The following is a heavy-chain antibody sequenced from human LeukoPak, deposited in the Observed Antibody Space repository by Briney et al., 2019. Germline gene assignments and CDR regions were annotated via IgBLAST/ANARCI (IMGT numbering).Heavy chain of an antibody. CDR3: AKPKFAVAGSNFFDY. Sequence: GGSLRLSCTASGFTFSAYAMTWVRHAPGKGLEWVSTISGYDGAAYYADSVKGRVTVSRDNSKNTLILQVNLLRAEDTAVYYCAKPKFAVAGSNFFDYWGQGTLVAVSS. J-gene: IGHJ4*02. CDR1: GFTFSAYA. V-gene: IGHV3-23*01. D-gene: IGHD6-19*01. CDR2: ISGYDGAA.